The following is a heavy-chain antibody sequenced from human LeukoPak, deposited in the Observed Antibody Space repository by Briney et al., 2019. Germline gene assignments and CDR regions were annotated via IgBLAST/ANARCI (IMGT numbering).Heavy chain of an antibody. V-gene: IGHV3-74*01. D-gene: IGHD2-15*01. CDR1: GFTFSSYW. Sequence: GGSLRLPCAASGFTFSSYWMHWVRQAPGKGMVWVSRIYSDGSSTNYADSVKGRFTISRDNAKNTLYLQMNSLRAEDTAVYYCARGEYCSGGSCYSAAFDIWGQGTMVTVSS. CDR2: IYSDGSST. J-gene: IGHJ3*02. CDR3: ARGEYCSGGSCYSAAFDI.